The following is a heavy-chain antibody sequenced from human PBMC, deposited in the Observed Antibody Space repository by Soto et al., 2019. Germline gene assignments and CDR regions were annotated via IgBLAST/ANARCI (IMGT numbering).Heavy chain of an antibody. Sequence: SETLSLTCTVSGGSISSGGYYWSWIRQHPGKGLEWIGYIYYSGDTYYNPSLKSRVTISLDTSKTQFSLKLNSVTAADTAVYYCARLGGYYQAFDQWGQGSLVTVSS. J-gene: IGHJ4*02. V-gene: IGHV4-31*03. D-gene: IGHD3-22*01. CDR1: GGSISSGGYY. CDR2: IYYSGDT. CDR3: ARLGGYYQAFDQ.